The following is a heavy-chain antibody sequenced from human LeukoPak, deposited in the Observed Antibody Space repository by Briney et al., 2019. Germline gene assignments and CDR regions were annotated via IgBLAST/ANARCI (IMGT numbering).Heavy chain of an antibody. J-gene: IGHJ6*02. Sequence: SETLSLTCTVSGGSISSYYWSWIRQPPGKGLEWIGYIYYSGSTNYNPSLKSRVTISVDTSKNQFSLKLSSVTAADTAVYYCASGSRLMDVWGQGTTVTVPS. CDR3: ASGSRLMDV. CDR2: IYYSGST. V-gene: IGHV4-59*01. D-gene: IGHD1-1*01. CDR1: GGSISSYY.